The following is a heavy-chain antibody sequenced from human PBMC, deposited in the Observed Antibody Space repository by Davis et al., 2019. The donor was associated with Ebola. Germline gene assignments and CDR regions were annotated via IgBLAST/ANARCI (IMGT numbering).Heavy chain of an antibody. J-gene: IGHJ5*02. CDR3: AKENNWGWFDP. V-gene: IGHV4-34*01. Sequence: SETLSLTCAVYGGSFSGYYWSWIRQPPGKGLEWIGEINHSGSTNYTPSLKSRVTISVDTSKNQFSLKLSSVTAADTAVYYCAKENNWGWFDPWGQGTLVTVSS. CDR2: INHSGST. CDR1: GGSFSGYY. D-gene: IGHD3-16*01.